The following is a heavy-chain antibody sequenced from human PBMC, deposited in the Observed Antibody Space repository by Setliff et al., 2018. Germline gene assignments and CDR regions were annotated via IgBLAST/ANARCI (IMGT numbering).Heavy chain of an antibody. Sequence: PSETLSLTCTVSGGSISSYYWSWIRQPAGKGLEWIGHIYIGGSANYNPSLKSRVTMSIDTSKNQFSLKLSSVTAADTAVYYCAREGYYDSSGYWADFDYWGQGTLVTVSS. J-gene: IGHJ4*02. CDR3: AREGYYDSSGYWADFDY. D-gene: IGHD3-22*01. CDR2: IYIGGSA. V-gene: IGHV4-4*07. CDR1: GGSISSYY.